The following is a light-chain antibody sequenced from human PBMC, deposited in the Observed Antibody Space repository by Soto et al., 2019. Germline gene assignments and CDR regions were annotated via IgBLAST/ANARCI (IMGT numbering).Light chain of an antibody. Sequence: DIQMTQSPSSLSASVGDRVTITCRASQSISRYLHWYQQRPGKAPTLLIYAASSLQSGVPSRFSGSGSGTDFTLTINSLQREDSATYYCQQSHSLPRTFGQGTKVEIK. CDR1: QSISRY. J-gene: IGKJ1*01. CDR2: AAS. V-gene: IGKV1-39*01. CDR3: QQSHSLPRT.